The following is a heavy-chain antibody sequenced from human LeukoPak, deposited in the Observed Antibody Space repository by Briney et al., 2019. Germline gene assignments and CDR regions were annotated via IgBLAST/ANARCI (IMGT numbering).Heavy chain of an antibody. CDR2: IGSSGTTI. CDR3: VKGRRRGYAYGTLES. V-gene: IGHV3-48*03. D-gene: IGHD5-18*01. Sequence: GGSLRLSCAGSGFTFSDYGMNSVRQAPGKGLECVSYIGSSGTTIFYADSVKGRFSISRDNAKDSLYLQMNGLRTDDTGLYYCVKGRRRGYAYGTLESWGQGTLVTVSS. CDR1: GFTFSDYG. J-gene: IGHJ4*02.